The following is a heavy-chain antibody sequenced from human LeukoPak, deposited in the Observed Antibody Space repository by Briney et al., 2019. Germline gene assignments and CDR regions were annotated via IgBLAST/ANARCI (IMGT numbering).Heavy chain of an antibody. Sequence: SETLSLTCTVSGCSSSSSSYYWGWIRQPPAKGLEWIGSIYYSGSTYYNPTLKRRVTISVDTSKNQFSLKLSSVTAADTAVYYCARDRTVEAFDIWGQGTMVTVSS. CDR1: GCSSSSSSYY. D-gene: IGHD5-24*01. CDR2: IYYSGST. J-gene: IGHJ3*02. V-gene: IGHV4-39*02. CDR3: ARDRTVEAFDI.